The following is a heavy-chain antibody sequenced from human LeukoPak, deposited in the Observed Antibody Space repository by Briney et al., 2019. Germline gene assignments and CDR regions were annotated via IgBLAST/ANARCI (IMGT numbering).Heavy chain of an antibody. D-gene: IGHD3-22*01. V-gene: IGHV1-2*02. CDR1: GYTFTCYY. J-gene: IGHJ4*02. CDR3: ARGDYYDSSGYYY. Sequence: ASVTVSCTASGYTFTCYYMHWVRQAPGQGLEWMGWINPNSGGTNYAQKFQGRVTMTRDTSISTAYMELSRLRSDDTAVYYCARGDYYDSSGYYYWGQGTLVTVSS. CDR2: INPNSGGT.